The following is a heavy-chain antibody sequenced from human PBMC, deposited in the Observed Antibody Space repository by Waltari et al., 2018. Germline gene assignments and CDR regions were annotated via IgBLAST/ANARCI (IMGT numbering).Heavy chain of an antibody. CDR2: INTDSGNP. V-gene: IGHV7-4-1*02. CDR3: ARDFESRGYDT. Sequence: QVQLVQSGSELKKPGASVKVSCKASGYTFTTDGINWVRQAPGQGLEWLGWINTDSGNPTYAQGFTGRLVFSLDTSVNTAFLQISSLKAEDSAIYYCARDFESRGYDTWGQGTMVTVSS. D-gene: IGHD3-22*01. J-gene: IGHJ3*02. CDR1: GYTFTTDG.